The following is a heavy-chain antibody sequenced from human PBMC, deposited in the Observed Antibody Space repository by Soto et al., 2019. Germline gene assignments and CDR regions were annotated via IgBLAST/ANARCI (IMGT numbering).Heavy chain of an antibody. V-gene: IGHV1-69*01. CDR1: GGTFSSYA. D-gene: IGHD2-2*01. CDR3: ATSQGSSTSLEHYSDYDYDMDD. J-gene: IGHJ6*02. Sequence: QVQLVQSGAEVKKPGSSVKVSCKASGGTFSSYAISWVRQAPGQGLEWMGGVIPISDTTNYAQKFQNRVTITADESTSTAYMEPSRMKSEDTAVYYSATSQGSSTSLEHYSDYDYDMDDWGQGTMVTVSS. CDR2: VIPISDTT.